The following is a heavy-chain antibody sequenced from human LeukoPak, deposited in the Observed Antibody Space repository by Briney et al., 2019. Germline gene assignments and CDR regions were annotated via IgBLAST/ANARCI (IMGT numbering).Heavy chain of an antibody. J-gene: IGHJ5*02. D-gene: IGHD2-8*01. CDR3: ARSRFHILYS. CDR1: DFTLSPYW. Sequence: PGGSLTLSCAASDFTLSPYWMTWVLQAPGKGLEWVSVTYSGGSTYYADSVKGRFTISRDNSKNTLYLQMNSLRAEDTAVYYCARSRFHILYSWGQGTLVTVSS. V-gene: IGHV3-66*02. CDR2: TYSGGST.